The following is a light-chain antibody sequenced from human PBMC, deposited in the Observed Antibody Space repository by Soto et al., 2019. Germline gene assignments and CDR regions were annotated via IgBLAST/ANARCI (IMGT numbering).Light chain of an antibody. CDR3: QQYGSSSPT. J-gene: IGKJ4*01. V-gene: IGKV3-20*01. Sequence: EIVLTQSAGTLSLSPGERATLSCRASQSVSSSYLAWYQQKPGQAPRLLIYGASSRATGIPDRFSGSGSGTDFTLTISRLEPEDFAVYYCQQYGSSSPTFGGGTKVEIK. CDR1: QSVSSSY. CDR2: GAS.